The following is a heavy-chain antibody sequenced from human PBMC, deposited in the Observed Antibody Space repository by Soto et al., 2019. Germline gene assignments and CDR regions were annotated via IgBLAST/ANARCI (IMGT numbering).Heavy chain of an antibody. Sequence: PSETLSLTCAVYGGSLSGYYWSWIRQPPGKGLEWIGEINHSGSTNYNPSLKSRVTISVDTSKNQFSLKLSSVTAADTAVYYCAGYYDSSGRYWGQGTLVTVSS. V-gene: IGHV4-34*01. CDR1: GGSLSGYY. D-gene: IGHD3-22*01. J-gene: IGHJ4*02. CDR2: INHSGST. CDR3: AGYYDSSGRY.